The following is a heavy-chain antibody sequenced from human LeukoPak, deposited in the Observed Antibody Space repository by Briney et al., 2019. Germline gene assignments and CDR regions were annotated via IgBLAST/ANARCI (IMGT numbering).Heavy chain of an antibody. CDR1: GGSFSGYY. Sequence: ETLSLTCAVYGGSFSGYYWSWIRQPPGKGLEWIGEINHSGSTNYNPSLKSRVTISVDTSKNQFSLKLSSVAAADTAVYYCARGIQEPEPNSSSPYDYWGQGTLVTVSS. J-gene: IGHJ4*02. CDR3: ARGIQEPEPNSSSPYDY. V-gene: IGHV4-34*01. D-gene: IGHD1-14*01. CDR2: INHSGST.